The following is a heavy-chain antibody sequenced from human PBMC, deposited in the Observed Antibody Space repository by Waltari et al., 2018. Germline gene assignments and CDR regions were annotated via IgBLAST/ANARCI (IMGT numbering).Heavy chain of an antibody. CDR1: GGSFSGYY. D-gene: IGHD3-22*01. CDR3: ARRSPISVIVPDESPFDL. Sequence: QVNLQQWGAGLLKPSETLSLTCAVSGGSFSGYYWSWIRQSPGRGLEWVAEINQSGDTNYNPSLKSRVTTSLDTSTNTFSLKVKLVTAADTAMYFCARRSPISVIVPDESPFDLWGLGTKVTVSS. CDR2: INQSGDT. J-gene: IGHJ3*01. V-gene: IGHV4-34*01.